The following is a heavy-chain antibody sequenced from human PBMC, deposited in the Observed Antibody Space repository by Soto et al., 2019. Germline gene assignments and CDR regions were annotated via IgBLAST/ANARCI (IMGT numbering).Heavy chain of an antibody. CDR1: GFTFSSYA. J-gene: IGHJ6*02. Sequence: GGSLRLSCAASGFTFSSYAMHWVRQAPGKGLEWVAVISYDGSNKYYADSVKGRFTISRDNSKNTLYLQMNSQRAEDTAVYYCARDHGYSYYYYYGMDVWCQGTTVTVSS. D-gene: IGHD5-18*01. CDR2: ISYDGSNK. V-gene: IGHV3-30-3*01. CDR3: ARDHGYSYYYYYGMDV.